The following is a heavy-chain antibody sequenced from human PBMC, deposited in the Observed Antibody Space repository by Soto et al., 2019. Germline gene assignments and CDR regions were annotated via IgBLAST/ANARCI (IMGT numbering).Heavy chain of an antibody. CDR1: GFSFSNSW. Sequence: PGESLKISCKASGFSFSNSWINWVRQMPGKGLEWMGRIDPGDSYTNYSPSFQGHVTMSADKSITNAYLQWSSLKASDTAIYYCARQQQLVAQGEYWGQGTPVTGSS. J-gene: IGHJ4*02. CDR2: IDPGDSYT. CDR3: ARQQQLVAQGEY. D-gene: IGHD2-15*01. V-gene: IGHV5-10-1*01.